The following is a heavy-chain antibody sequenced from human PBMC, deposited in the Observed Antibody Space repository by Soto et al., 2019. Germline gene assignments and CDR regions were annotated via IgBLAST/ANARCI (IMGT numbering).Heavy chain of an antibody. J-gene: IGHJ4*02. D-gene: IGHD3-3*01. Sequence: EVHLLESGGGLVQPGGSLRLSCAASGFTFSNHAMSWVRQTPGEGLEWVSGISFSGDNTYYADSVRGRFTVSRDNSKSTLYLQMNSLRAEDTAVYYCAKRFTLFGVNKLSPDADYWGQGTLVTVSS. CDR1: GFTFSNHA. V-gene: IGHV3-23*01. CDR2: ISFSGDNT. CDR3: AKRFTLFGVNKLSPDADY.